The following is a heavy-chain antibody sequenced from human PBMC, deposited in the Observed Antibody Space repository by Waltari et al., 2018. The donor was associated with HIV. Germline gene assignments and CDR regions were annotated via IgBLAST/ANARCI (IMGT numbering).Heavy chain of an antibody. Sequence: QVQLVQSGAEVKKPGSSVKVSCKASGGTFSSYAISWVRQAPGQGLEWMGGIIPILGTANDAQKFQGRVTMTADKSTSTAYMELSSLRSEDTAVYYCARVVYDILTGSGYYYGMDVWGQGTTVTVSS. D-gene: IGHD3-9*01. CDR3: ARVVYDILTGSGYYYGMDV. J-gene: IGHJ6*02. V-gene: IGHV1-69*06. CDR2: IIPILGTA. CDR1: GGTFSSYA.